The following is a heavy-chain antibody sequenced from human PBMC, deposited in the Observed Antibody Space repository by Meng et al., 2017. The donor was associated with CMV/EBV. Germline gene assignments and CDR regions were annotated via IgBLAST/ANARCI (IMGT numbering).Heavy chain of an antibody. CDR1: GFALSTSGMC. Sequence: SGPTLANPTQTLTLTCTFSGFALSTSGMCVSWVRQPPRKSLERLALIDWDDGKYYSTSLKTRLTIPKDTSKNQVVLTMTNMDPVDTATYCCARIHSNDGPYGMDVWGQGTTVTVSS. V-gene: IGHV2-70*20. D-gene: IGHD4-11*01. J-gene: IGHJ6*02. CDR3: ARIHSNDGPYGMDV. CDR2: IDWDDGK.